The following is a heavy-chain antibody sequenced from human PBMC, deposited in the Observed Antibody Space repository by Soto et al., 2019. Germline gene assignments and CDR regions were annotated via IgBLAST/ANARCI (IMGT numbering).Heavy chain of an antibody. D-gene: IGHD3-16*01. V-gene: IGHV4-59*01. J-gene: IGHJ4*02. CDR3: ASGTFGGIVLAH. CDR2: IYFNGNT. Sequence: SETLSLTCTVSAASFSKYYCTWIRQSPGKGLEWIGYIYFNGNTNHNPSIKRRVTISIDTSKKQLSLNLSTVTAADTAVYYCASGTFGGIVLAHWGQGALVTVSS. CDR1: AASFSKYY.